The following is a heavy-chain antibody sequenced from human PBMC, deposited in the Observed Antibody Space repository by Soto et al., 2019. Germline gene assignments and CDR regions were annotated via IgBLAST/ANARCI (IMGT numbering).Heavy chain of an antibody. CDR1: GFTFTSFA. CDR3: AASGGTGYYDFDY. D-gene: IGHD3-9*01. Sequence: ASVKVSCKASGFTFTSFAVQWVRQARGQRLEWIGWIVVGSGNTNYAQKFQERVTITRDMSTSTAYMELSSLRSEDTAVYYCAASGGTGYYDFDYWGQGTLVTVSS. V-gene: IGHV1-58*01. CDR2: IVVGSGNT. J-gene: IGHJ4*02.